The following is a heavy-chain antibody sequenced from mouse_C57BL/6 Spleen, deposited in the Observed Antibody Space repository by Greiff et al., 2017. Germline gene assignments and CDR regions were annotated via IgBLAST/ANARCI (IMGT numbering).Heavy chain of an antibody. J-gene: IGHJ3*01. CDR3: ARHDYEGFAY. CDR1: GFTFSDYG. D-gene: IGHD2-4*01. CDR2: ISSGSSTI. Sequence: EVNVVESGGGLVKPGGSLKLSCAASGFTFSDYGMHWVRQAPEKGLEWVAYISSGSSTIYYADTLKGRFTITRDNAKNTLFLQMTSLRSEDTAMYYCARHDYEGFAYWGQGTLVTVSA. V-gene: IGHV5-17*01.